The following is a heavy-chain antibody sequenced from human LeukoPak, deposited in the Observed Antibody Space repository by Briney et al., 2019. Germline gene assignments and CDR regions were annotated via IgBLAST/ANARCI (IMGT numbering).Heavy chain of an antibody. CDR3: ARDYYASGSHDY. V-gene: IGHV3-7*04. D-gene: IGHD3-10*01. J-gene: IGHJ4*02. CDR1: GFTFSTYW. CDR2: IKPDGRET. Sequence: GSLRLSCAASGFTFSTYWMTWVRQARGKGLEWVGNIKPDGRETYFVDSVKGRFTISRDNAQNSLYLQMNSLRAEDTALYYCARDYYASGSHDYWGQGTLVTVSS.